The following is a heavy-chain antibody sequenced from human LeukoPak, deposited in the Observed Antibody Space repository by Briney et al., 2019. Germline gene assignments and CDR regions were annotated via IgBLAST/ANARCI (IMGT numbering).Heavy chain of an antibody. D-gene: IGHD5-18*01. CDR3: ARQNSYGNYYYYYGMDV. Sequence: SETLSLTCTVSGGSISSYYWSWIRQPPGKGLEWIGYIYYSGSTNYNPSLKSRVTISVDTSKNQFSLKLSSVTAADTAVYYCARQNSYGNYYYYYGMDVWGQGTTVTASS. CDR1: GGSISSYY. CDR2: IYYSGST. V-gene: IGHV4-59*08. J-gene: IGHJ6*02.